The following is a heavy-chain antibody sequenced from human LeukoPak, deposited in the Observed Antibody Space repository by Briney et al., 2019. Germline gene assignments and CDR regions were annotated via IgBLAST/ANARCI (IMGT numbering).Heavy chain of an antibody. CDR2: INHSGST. Sequence: SETLSLTCAVYGGSFSGYYWSWIRQPPGKGLEWIGEINHSGSTNYNPSLKSRVTISVGTSKNQFSLKLSSVTAADTAVYYCAREWGGTTGTTLAFDIWGQGTMVTVSS. D-gene: IGHD1-1*01. CDR1: GGSFSGYY. CDR3: AREWGGTTGTTLAFDI. J-gene: IGHJ3*02. V-gene: IGHV4-34*01.